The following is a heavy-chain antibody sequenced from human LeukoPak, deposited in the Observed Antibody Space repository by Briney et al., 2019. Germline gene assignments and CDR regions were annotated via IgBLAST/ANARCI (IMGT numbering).Heavy chain of an antibody. CDR1: GYSFTGYY. D-gene: IGHD3-22*01. J-gene: IGHJ4*02. CDR3: AREESSGLRRYFGL. CDR2: IDPHNGAT. V-gene: IGHV1-2*02. Sequence: GASVKVSCKASGYSFTGYYMHWVRQAPGQGLEWMGWIDPHNGATHYAQKFQGRVTMSRDTSSSTDYMEVSRLRPDDTALYYCAREESSGLRRYFGLWGQGTLVTVSS.